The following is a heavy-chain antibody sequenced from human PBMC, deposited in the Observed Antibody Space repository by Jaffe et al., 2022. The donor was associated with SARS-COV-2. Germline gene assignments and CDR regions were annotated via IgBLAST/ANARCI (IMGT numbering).Heavy chain of an antibody. D-gene: IGHD6-6*01. V-gene: IGHV3-72*01. Sequence: EVQLVESGGGLVQPGGSLRLSCATSGFTFSDHYMDWVRQAPGKGLEWVGHSRSKANRYTTEYAASVKGRFTISRDDSQNSLYLQMNSLKTEDTAVYYCVRDAAPPNYNGMDVWGQGTTVIVSS. CDR1: GFTFSDHY. CDR2: SRSKANRYTT. J-gene: IGHJ6*02. CDR3: VRDAAPPNYNGMDV.